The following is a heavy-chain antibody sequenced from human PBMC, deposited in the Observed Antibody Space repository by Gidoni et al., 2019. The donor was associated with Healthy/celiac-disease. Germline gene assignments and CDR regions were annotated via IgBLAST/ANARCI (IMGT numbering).Heavy chain of an antibody. CDR2: IYYSGST. J-gene: IGHJ4*02. CDR1: GGSISSYY. CDR3: ASSHGSSFPDPYFDY. V-gene: IGHV4-59*01. D-gene: IGHD6-6*01. Sequence: QVQLQESGPGLVKPSETLSLTCTVSGGSISSYYWSWIRQPPGKGLEWIGYIYYSGSTNYNPSLKSRVTISVDTSKNQFSLKLSSVTAADTAVYYCASSHGSSFPDPYFDYWGQGTLVTVSS.